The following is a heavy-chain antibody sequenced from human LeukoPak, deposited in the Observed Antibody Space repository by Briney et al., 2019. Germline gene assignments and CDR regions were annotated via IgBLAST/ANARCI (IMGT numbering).Heavy chain of an antibody. CDR1: GFTFRGPA. D-gene: IGHD6-19*01. CDR3: TRRIAVAGDNWFDP. J-gene: IGHJ5*02. Sequence: GVSLRLFYGTSGFTFRGPAMQWAREASGKGREWGNSITSNANSYATAYAASVKGRFTISRDDSKNTAYLQMNSLKTEDTAVYYCTRRIAVAGDNWFDPWGQGTLVTVSS. CDR2: ITSNANSYAT. V-gene: IGHV3-73*01.